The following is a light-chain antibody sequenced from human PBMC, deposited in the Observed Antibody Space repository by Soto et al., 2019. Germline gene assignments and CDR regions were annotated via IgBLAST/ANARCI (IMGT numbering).Light chain of an antibody. CDR3: MQALQTPWT. Sequence: DIVMTQSPLSLPVTPGEPASISCRSSQSLLQSNGYNYLDWYLQKPGQSPQLLIYLGSNRASGVPDRFSGSGLGTDFTLKISRVEAEDVGVYYCMQALQTPWTFGQGTKVEIK. CDR2: LGS. V-gene: IGKV2-28*01. CDR1: QSLLQSNGYNY. J-gene: IGKJ1*01.